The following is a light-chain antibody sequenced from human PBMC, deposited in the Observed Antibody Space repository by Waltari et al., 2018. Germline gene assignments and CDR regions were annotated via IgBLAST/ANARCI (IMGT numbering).Light chain of an antibody. V-gene: IGLV2-23*01. Sequence: QSVLTQPASVSGSPGQSITIPCTGTRSDIGAYNFVSWFHQLPGQAPRLLSSEATKRPSGVSYRFSGSKSGNTASLSISDLQAEDEADYYCCSYVGGSRVLFGGGTKLTV. CDR2: EAT. CDR3: CSYVGGSRVL. CDR1: RSDIGAYNF. J-gene: IGLJ2*01.